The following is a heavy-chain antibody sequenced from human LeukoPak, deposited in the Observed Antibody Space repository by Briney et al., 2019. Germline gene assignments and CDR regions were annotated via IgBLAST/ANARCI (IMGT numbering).Heavy chain of an antibody. Sequence: PGGSLRLSCAASGFTFSSYGMHWVRQAPGKGLEWVAVISYDGSNKYYADSVKGRFTISRDNSKNTLYLQMNSLRAEDTAVYYCAKDQFTYYDFLTGYLYYYYGMDVWGQGTTVTVSS. CDR2: ISYDGSNK. J-gene: IGHJ6*02. CDR3: AKDQFTYYDFLTGYLYYYYGMDV. CDR1: GFTFSSYG. V-gene: IGHV3-30*18. D-gene: IGHD3-9*01.